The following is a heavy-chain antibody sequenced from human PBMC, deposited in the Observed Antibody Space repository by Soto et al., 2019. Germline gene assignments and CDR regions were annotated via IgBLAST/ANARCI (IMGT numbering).Heavy chain of an antibody. Sequence: QVQLVQSGAEVQKPGASVKVSCKASGYTFSTHGISWVRQAPGQGLEWMGRINTYDGKRNYAQKFQGRVTMTTDTSTSTAYMELRSLRSDDTAVYYCAREGVRRGVVKVSDSYDYYVDVWGKGTTVAVSS. V-gene: IGHV1-18*01. CDR1: GYTFSTHG. CDR3: AREGVRRGVVKVSDSYDYYVDV. D-gene: IGHD3-10*01. CDR2: INTYDGKR. J-gene: IGHJ6*03.